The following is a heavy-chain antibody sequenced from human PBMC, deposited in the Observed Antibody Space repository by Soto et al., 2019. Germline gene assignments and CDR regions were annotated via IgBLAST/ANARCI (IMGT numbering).Heavy chain of an antibody. CDR1: GFSISSYY. CDR2: IYSTGNT. J-gene: IGHJ6*02. Sequence: SETLSLTCTFSGFSISSYYLVWIRQPPGKGLEWIGSIYSTGNTYYNPSLNSQVTISVDTSKNQFSLNVISVTAADTAVYYCRRSSRYSTDVWGQGTTVTVSS. CDR3: RRSSRYSTDV. V-gene: IGHV4-39*01. D-gene: IGHD6-13*01.